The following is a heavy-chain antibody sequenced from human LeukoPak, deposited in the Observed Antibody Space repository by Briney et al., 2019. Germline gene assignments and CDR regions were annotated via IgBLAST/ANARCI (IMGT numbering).Heavy chain of an antibody. Sequence: GGSLRLSCAPSRFTSCSYSMNSGRQAPGKGLEWVSSISSSSSYIYYADSVKGRFTISRDNAKNSLYLQMNSLRAEDTAVYYCARGSSGWFDYWGQGTLVTVSS. V-gene: IGHV3-21*01. CDR2: ISSSSSYI. CDR1: RFTSCSYS. CDR3: ARGSSGWFDY. D-gene: IGHD6-19*01. J-gene: IGHJ4*02.